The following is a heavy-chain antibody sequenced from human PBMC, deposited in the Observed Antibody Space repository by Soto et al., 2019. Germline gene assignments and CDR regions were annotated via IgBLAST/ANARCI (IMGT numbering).Heavy chain of an antibody. CDR2: IKVDSGYT. Sequence: QLQLVQSAAEVKKPGASVRVSCKAYGYPFIKYGISWIRQAPEQGLEWMGWIKVDSGYTNYAQKFQGRVTMTADTSSDTAFMEXXXXXLDDTAVYFCATSYDTGFDPWGQGTLVSVSS. D-gene: IGHD3-9*01. J-gene: IGHJ5*02. V-gene: IGHV1-18*04. CDR1: GYPFIKYG. CDR3: ATSYDTGFDP.